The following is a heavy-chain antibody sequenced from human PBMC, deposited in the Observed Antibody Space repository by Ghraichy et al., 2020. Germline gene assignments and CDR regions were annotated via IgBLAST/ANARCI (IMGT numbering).Heavy chain of an antibody. CDR1: GFTFSDFY. CDR3: ARVYRGCWPHAFDI. Sequence: GGSLRLSCAASGFTFSDFYMSWIRQAPGKGLEWLSYISSSGIARDYAASVKGRFTISRDNANKSMFLQMSSLRVDDTAVFYCARVYRGCWPHAFDIWGQGTMVTVSS. J-gene: IGHJ3*02. CDR2: ISSSGIAR. V-gene: IGHV3-11*01. D-gene: IGHD1-26*01.